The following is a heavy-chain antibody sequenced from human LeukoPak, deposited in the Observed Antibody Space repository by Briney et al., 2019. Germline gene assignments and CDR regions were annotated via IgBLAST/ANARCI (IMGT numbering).Heavy chain of an antibody. CDR2: INPNSGGT. J-gene: IGHJ4*02. D-gene: IGHD6-19*01. CDR3: ASGTYSSGWSSENY. V-gene: IGHV1-2*02. CDR1: GYTFTGYY. Sequence: ASVKVSCKASGYTFTGYYMHWVRQASGQGLEWMGWINPNSGGTNYAQKFQGRVTMTRDTSISTAYMELSRLRSDDTAVYYCASGTYSSGWSSENYWGQGTLVTVSS.